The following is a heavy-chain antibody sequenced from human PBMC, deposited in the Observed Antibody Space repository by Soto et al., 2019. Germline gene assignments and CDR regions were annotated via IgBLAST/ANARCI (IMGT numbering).Heavy chain of an antibody. J-gene: IGHJ4*02. D-gene: IGHD6-13*01. CDR1: GGTFSSYT. V-gene: IGHV1-69*02. Sequence: QVQLVQSGAEVKKPGSSVKVSCKASGGTFSSYTISWVRHAPGQVLEWMGRIIPILGIANYAQKFQGRVTITEDKSTSTDYMELSSLRSEDTAVYYCASIAAAGQTYWGQGTLVTVSS. CDR3: ASIAAAGQTY. CDR2: IIPILGIA.